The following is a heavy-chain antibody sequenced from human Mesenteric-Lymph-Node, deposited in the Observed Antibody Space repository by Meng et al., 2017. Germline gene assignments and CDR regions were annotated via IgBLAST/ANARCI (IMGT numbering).Heavy chain of an antibody. V-gene: IGHV4-30-4*01. D-gene: IGHD5-12*01. J-gene: IGHJ4*02. CDR1: GGSISSGDYH. Sequence: QVQLQESGPGLVKPLQTLTLPCTVAGGSISSGDYHWSWIRQPPGKGLEWIGYTYSSGSTYYNPSLKSRITISVDTSKNQFSLRLTSVTAADTAVYYCAGDRRGVATVDYWGQGTLVTVSS. CDR3: AGDRRGVATVDY. CDR2: TYSSGST.